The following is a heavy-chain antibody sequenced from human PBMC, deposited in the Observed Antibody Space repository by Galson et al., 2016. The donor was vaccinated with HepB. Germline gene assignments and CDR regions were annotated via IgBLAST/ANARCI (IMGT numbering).Heavy chain of an antibody. CDR1: W. CDR2: IKSKTDGGTR. CDR3: TTDLSYDILTGYYYPSWFDP. Sequence: WMSWVRQAPGKGLEWVGRIKSKTDGGTRDYAAPVKGRFTISRDDSKNTLYLQMNSLKTEDTAVYYCTTDLSYDILTGYYYPSWFDPWGQGTLVTVSS. D-gene: IGHD3-9*01. J-gene: IGHJ5*02. V-gene: IGHV3-15*01.